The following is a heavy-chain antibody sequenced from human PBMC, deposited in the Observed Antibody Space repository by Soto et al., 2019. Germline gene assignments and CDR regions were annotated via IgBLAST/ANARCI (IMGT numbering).Heavy chain of an antibody. CDR2: INPNSGGT. Sequence: ASVKVSCKASGYTFTGYYMHWVRQAPGQGLEWMGWINPNSGGTNYAQKFQGWVTMTRDTSISTAYVELSRLRSDDTAVYYCARGHLLEWPMDYWGQGTLVTVSS. V-gene: IGHV1-2*04. CDR3: ARGHLLEWPMDY. D-gene: IGHD3-3*01. J-gene: IGHJ4*02. CDR1: GYTFTGYY.